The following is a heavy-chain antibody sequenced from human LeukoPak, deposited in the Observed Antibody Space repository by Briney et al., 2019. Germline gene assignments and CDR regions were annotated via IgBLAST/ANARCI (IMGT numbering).Heavy chain of an antibody. V-gene: IGHV4-61*01. Sequence: SETLSHTCTVSTGSVSSGSYYWSWIRQPPGKGLEWIGYIYYNGSTNYNPSLKSRVTISVDTTKTRVSLRLSSVTAADTAMYYCARAPRVTMIIVTPGAFDMWGQGTRVTVSS. CDR3: ARAPRVTMIIVTPGAFDM. CDR1: TGSVSSGSYY. J-gene: IGHJ3*02. CDR2: IYYNGST. D-gene: IGHD3-22*01.